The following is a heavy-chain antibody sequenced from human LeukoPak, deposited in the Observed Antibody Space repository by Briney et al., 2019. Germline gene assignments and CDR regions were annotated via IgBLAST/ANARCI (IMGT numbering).Heavy chain of an antibody. CDR2: IYPDSGNT. Sequence: ASVKVSCKASGYNFNVFYIHWVRQAPGQGLEWMGRIYPDSGNTDYAQNFHGRVTMTRDTSVSTAYMELSRLRSDDTAVYFCARFSPYSSSSGGAYWAQGTLVTVPS. J-gene: IGHJ4*02. CDR1: GYNFNVFY. V-gene: IGHV1-2*02. CDR3: ARFSPYSSSSGGAY. D-gene: IGHD6-6*01.